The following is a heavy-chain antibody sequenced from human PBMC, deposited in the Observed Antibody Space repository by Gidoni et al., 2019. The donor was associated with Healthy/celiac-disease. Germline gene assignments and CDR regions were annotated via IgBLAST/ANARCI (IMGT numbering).Heavy chain of an antibody. CDR1: GYSISSGYY. CDR2: IYHSGST. CDR3: ARDNYYGSGSTFDY. D-gene: IGHD3-10*01. J-gene: IGHJ4*02. Sequence: QVQLQESGPGLVKPSETLSLTCAVSGYSISSGYYWGWIRQPPGKGLEWIGSIYHSGSTYYNPSLKSRVTISVDTSKNQFSLKLSSVTAADTAVYYCARDNYYGSGSTFDYWGQGTLVTVSS. V-gene: IGHV4-38-2*02.